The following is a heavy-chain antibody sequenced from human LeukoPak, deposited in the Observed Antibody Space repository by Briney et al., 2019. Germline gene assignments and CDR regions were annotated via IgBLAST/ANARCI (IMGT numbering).Heavy chain of an antibody. CDR3: ARDGRYCSSTSCSYPFDY. V-gene: IGHV3-48*03. CDR2: ISSSGSTI. D-gene: IGHD2-2*01. CDR1: GFTFSSYE. J-gene: IGHJ4*02. Sequence: GGSLRLSCAASGFTFSSYEMNWVRQAPGKGLEWVSYISSSGSTIYYADSVKGRFTISRDNAKNSLYLQMNSLRAEDTAVYYCARDGRYCSSTSCSYPFDYWGQGTLVTVSS.